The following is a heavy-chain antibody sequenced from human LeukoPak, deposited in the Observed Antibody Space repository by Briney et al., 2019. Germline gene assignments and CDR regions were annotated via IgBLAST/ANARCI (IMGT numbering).Heavy chain of an antibody. J-gene: IGHJ4*02. Sequence: QPGRSLRLSWAASGFSFSSYGMHWGRQAPGKGLEWVAAISYDGDNKCYADSVNGRFTISRDTSKNTLSLQMDSLTAADTAVYYCARDSGSYLDPTDYWGQGTLVTVSS. CDR2: ISYDGDNK. V-gene: IGHV3-30*03. CDR1: GFSFSSYG. CDR3: ARDSGSYLDPTDY. D-gene: IGHD1-26*01.